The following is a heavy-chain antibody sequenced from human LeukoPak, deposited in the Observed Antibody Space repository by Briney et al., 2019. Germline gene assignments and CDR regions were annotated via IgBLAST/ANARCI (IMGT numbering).Heavy chain of an antibody. CDR3: AKLDAHGYNLDY. CDR2: ITYDGAFDGGKA. Sequence: PGGSLRLSCAASGLSLSDYPMHWVRQAPGKGLEWVTLITYDGAFDGGKAYYADSVKGRFTISRDNSKNTLFLQVNSLRAEDTAVYYCAKLDAHGYNLDYWGQGTLVTVSS. V-gene: IGHV3-30-3*02. J-gene: IGHJ4*02. D-gene: IGHD5-24*01. CDR1: GLSLSDYP.